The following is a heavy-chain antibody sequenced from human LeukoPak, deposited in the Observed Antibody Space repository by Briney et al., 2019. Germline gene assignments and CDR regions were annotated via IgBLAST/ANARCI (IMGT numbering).Heavy chain of an antibody. CDR3: AIPSSPVWHLPPPTYNWFDP. CDR2: INPNSGGT. CDR1: GYTFTSYG. Sequence: ASVKVSCKASGYTFTSYGISWVRQAPGQGLEWMGWINPNSGGTNYAQKFQGRVTMTRDTSISTAYMELSRLRSDDTAVYYCAIPSSPVWHLPPPTYNWFDPWGQGTLVTVSS. J-gene: IGHJ5*02. V-gene: IGHV1-2*02. D-gene: IGHD3-16*01.